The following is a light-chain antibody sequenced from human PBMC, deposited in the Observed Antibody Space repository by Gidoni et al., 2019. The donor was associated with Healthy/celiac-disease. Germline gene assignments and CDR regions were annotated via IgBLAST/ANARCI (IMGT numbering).Light chain of an antibody. Sequence: SELTQSPSASVTPGQRITISCSGRPSNIGKNTVNWYQQLPGATPKLLLYNNHQRPSGVPDRFSASKSGTSASLAISGLQSAEEADYYCEACDDTLNGREFGGGTKVTVL. CDR3: EACDDTLNGRE. J-gene: IGLJ3*02. V-gene: IGLV1-44*01. CDR1: PSNIGKNT. CDR2: NNH.